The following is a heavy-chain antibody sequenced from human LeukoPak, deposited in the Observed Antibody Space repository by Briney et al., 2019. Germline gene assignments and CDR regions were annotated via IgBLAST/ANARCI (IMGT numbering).Heavy chain of an antibody. CDR3: ARGYSSSRAKVS. CDR1: GGSISSYY. CDR2: IYYRGST. D-gene: IGHD4-17*01. Sequence: SETLSLTCTVSGGSISSYYWSWIRQPPGKGLEWIGYIYYRGSTNYNPSLKSRVTISVDTSKNQFSLKLSSVTAADTAVYYCARGYSSSRAKVSWGQGTLVTVSS. J-gene: IGHJ4*02. V-gene: IGHV4-59*01.